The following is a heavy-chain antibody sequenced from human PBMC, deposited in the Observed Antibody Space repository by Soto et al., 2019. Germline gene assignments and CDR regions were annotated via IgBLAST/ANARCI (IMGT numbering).Heavy chain of an antibody. Sequence: EVQLVESGGGLIQPGGSLRLSCAASGFTVSSHYMSWVRQAPGKGLEWVSVIYNSGSTFYADSVKGRFTISRDNSKNTLYLQMNSLRAEDTAVYYCAMATSSWRRFDYWGQGTLVTVSS. V-gene: IGHV3-53*01. J-gene: IGHJ4*02. D-gene: IGHD6-13*01. CDR1: GFTVSSHY. CDR3: AMATSSWRRFDY. CDR2: IYNSGST.